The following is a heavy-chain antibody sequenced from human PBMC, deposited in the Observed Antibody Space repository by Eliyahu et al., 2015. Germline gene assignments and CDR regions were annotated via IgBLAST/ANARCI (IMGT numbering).Heavy chain of an antibody. CDR3: AKEFYYDTSGLFDY. V-gene: IGHV3-23*01. CDR2: ISGSGGTT. J-gene: IGHJ4*02. Sequence: EVQLLESGGGLVQPGGSLRLSCAAXGFTFXSYSMSWVRQAPGKGLEWVSTISGSGGTTYYADSVKGRFTISRDNSKNTLYLQMNSLRAEDTAVYYCAKEFYYDTSGLFDYWGQGTLVTVSS. CDR1: GFTFXSYS. D-gene: IGHD3-22*01.